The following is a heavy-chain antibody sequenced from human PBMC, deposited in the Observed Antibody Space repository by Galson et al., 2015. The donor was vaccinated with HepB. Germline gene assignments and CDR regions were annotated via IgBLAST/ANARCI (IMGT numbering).Heavy chain of an antibody. CDR2: IHSDGST. J-gene: IGHJ4*02. Sequence: SLRLSCAASGFTVSSNYMSWVRQAPGKGLEWVSVIHSDGSTYYADSVKGRFTISSDISTNTVYLQISSLRAEDTAVYYCARDKGIAAEERFDCWGQGSLVTVSS. CDR1: GFTVSSNY. D-gene: IGHD6-13*01. V-gene: IGHV3-53*01. CDR3: ARDKGIAAEERFDC.